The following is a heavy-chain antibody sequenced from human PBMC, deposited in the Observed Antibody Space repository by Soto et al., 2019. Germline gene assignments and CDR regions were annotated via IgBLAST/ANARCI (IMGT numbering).Heavy chain of an antibody. Sequence: QVQLVESGGGVVQPGRSLRLSCEASGFIFSDCGMHWVRQAPGKGLEWVGVISYDGINKYYADSMKGRFTISRDNSKNMVYLQLHTLRVEDTAVYYCTKDPSTTGWAFEHWGQGALVTVSS. CDR2: ISYDGINK. CDR3: TKDPSTTGWAFEH. D-gene: IGHD6-19*01. J-gene: IGHJ4*02. V-gene: IGHV3-30*18. CDR1: GFIFSDCG.